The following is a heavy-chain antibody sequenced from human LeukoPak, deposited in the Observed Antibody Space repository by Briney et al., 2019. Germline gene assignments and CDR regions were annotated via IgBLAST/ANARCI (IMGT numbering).Heavy chain of an antibody. V-gene: IGHV4-59*01. Sequence: SETLSLTCSVSNDSIRNYYWSRIRQPPGKALEWIGYIYHTGNTNYNPSLKSRLTMSIDTSKNQFSLNLNSVTAADTAVYYCARGNYGSGSYYVVDFDYWGQGTLVTVSS. J-gene: IGHJ4*02. CDR2: IYHTGNT. D-gene: IGHD3-10*01. CDR3: ARGNYGSGSYYVVDFDY. CDR1: NDSIRNYY.